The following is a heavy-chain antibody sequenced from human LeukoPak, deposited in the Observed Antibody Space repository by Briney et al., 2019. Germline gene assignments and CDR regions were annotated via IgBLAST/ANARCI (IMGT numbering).Heavy chain of an antibody. J-gene: IGHJ6*03. Sequence: SVKVSCKASGGTFSSYAISWVRQAPGQGLEWMGRIIPIFGTANYAQKFQGRVTITTDESTSTAYMELSSLRSVDTAVYYCARVRYGYAFAPYYMDVWGKGTTVTVSS. CDR2: IIPIFGTA. D-gene: IGHD5-18*01. V-gene: IGHV1-69*05. CDR3: ARVRYGYAFAPYYMDV. CDR1: GGTFSSYA.